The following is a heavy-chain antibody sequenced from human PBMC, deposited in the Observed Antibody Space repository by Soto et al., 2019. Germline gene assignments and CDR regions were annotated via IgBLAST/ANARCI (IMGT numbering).Heavy chain of an antibody. CDR2: IGTYNGDT. D-gene: IGHD5-12*01. V-gene: IGHV1-18*01. Sequence: QVQLVQSGAEVKKPGASVKVSCKASGYTFTRSGISWLRQAPGQGLEWMGWIGTYNGDTNYAQTFQGRVTMTTDTSTSTVHMEVRSLRSDDTAVYYCAREGVAPYYYYGMDVWGQGTPVTVSS. CDR3: AREGVAPYYYYGMDV. CDR1: GYTFTRSG. J-gene: IGHJ6*02.